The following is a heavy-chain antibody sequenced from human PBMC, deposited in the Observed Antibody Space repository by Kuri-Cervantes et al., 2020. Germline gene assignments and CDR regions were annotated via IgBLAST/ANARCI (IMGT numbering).Heavy chain of an antibody. CDR2: IKQDGSEK. CDR3: ARGSGYFRL. CDR1: GFTFSSYG. Sequence: GESLKISCAASGFTFSSYGMYWVRQTPGKGLEWVASIKQDGSEKYYVDSVKGRFTISRDNARNSLYLQMNSLRAEDTTVYYCARGSGYFRLWGQGTLVTVSS. V-gene: IGHV3-7*01. D-gene: IGHD5-12*01. J-gene: IGHJ4*02.